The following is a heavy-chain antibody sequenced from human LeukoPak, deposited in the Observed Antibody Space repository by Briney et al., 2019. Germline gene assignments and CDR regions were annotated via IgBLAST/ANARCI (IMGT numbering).Heavy chain of an antibody. D-gene: IGHD3-22*01. CDR2: IRYDGSNK. CDR1: GFTFSSYA. CDR3: ARDRYNLPNYYDSSGCLDY. J-gene: IGHJ4*02. Sequence: GGSLRLSCAASGFTFSSYAMSWVRQAPGKGLEWVAFIRYDGSNKYYADSVKGRFTISRDNSKNTLYLQMNSLRAEDTAVYYCARDRYNLPNYYDSSGCLDYWGQGTLVTVSS. V-gene: IGHV3-30*02.